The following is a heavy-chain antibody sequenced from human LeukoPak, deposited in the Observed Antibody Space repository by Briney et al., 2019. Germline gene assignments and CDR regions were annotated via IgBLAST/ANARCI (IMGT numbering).Heavy chain of an antibody. CDR2: INPNSGGT. D-gene: IGHD3-22*01. V-gene: IGHV1-2*02. J-gene: IGHJ4*02. CDR1: GYTFIDYY. Sequence: ASVKVSCKASGYTFIDYYMHWVRQAPGQGLEWMGWINPNSGGTNYAQKFQGRVTMTRDTSISTAYMELSRLRSDDTAVYYCARTIKLRDSSGYWNYWGQGTLVTVSS. CDR3: ARTIKLRDSSGYWNY.